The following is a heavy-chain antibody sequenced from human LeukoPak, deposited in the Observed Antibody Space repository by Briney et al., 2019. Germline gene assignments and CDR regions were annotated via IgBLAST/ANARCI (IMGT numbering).Heavy chain of an antibody. CDR3: ARDYAGVCTGEICPSYGMDV. CDR1: GFTFSDYQ. V-gene: IGHV3-48*03. Sequence: PGGSLRLSCVASGFTFSDYQMNWVRQAPGKGLEWVSYISTGGTIVYYADSVRGRFTISRGNAENSLYLQMSSLRAEDTAVYYCARDYAGVCTGEICPSYGMDVWGKGPSVTVSS. J-gene: IGHJ6*04. D-gene: IGHD2-8*02. CDR2: ISTGGTIV.